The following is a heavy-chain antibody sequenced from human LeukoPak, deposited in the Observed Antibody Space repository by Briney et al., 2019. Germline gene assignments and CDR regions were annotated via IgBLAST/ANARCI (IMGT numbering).Heavy chain of an antibody. D-gene: IGHD2-2*01. CDR2: IDPSDSYT. J-gene: IGHJ5*02. CDR3: ARHHRYCSSTSCWIFS. V-gene: IGHV5-10-1*01. CDR1: GYSFTSYW. Sequence: GESLKISCKGSGYSFTSYWISWVRQMPGKGLEWMGRIDPSDSYTNYSPSFQGHVTISADKSISTTYLQWSSLKASDTAMYYCARHHRYCSSTSCWIFSWGQGTLVTVSS.